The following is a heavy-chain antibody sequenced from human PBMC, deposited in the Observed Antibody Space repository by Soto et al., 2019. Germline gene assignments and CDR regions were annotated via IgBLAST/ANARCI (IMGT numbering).Heavy chain of an antibody. Sequence: GGSLRLSCAASGFTFSSYAMSWVRQAPGKGLEWVSAISGSGGSTYYANSVKGRFTISRDNSKNTLYLQMNSLRAEDTAVYYYAKDWPDLVVAQMDPNAFDYWGQGTLVTVSS. D-gene: IGHD3-22*01. V-gene: IGHV3-23*01. J-gene: IGHJ4*02. CDR2: ISGSGGST. CDR1: GFTFSSYA. CDR3: AKDWPDLVVAQMDPNAFDY.